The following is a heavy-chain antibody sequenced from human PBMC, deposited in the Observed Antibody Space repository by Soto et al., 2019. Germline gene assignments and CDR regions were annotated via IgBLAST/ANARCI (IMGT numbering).Heavy chain of an antibody. CDR3: AKGGVDSLSYYFDY. D-gene: IGHD3-22*01. V-gene: IGHV3-23*01. CDR1: GFTFSSYA. CDR2: ISGSGGST. J-gene: IGHJ4*02. Sequence: GSLRISCAASGFTFSSYAMSWVRQAPGKGLEWVSAISGSGGSTYYADSVKGRFTISRDNSKNTLYLQMNSLRAEDTAVYYCAKGGVDSLSYYFDYWGQGTLVTVSS.